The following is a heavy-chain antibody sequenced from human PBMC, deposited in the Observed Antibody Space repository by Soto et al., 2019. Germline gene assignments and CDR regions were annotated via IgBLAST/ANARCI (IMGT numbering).Heavy chain of an antibody. CDR3: ARDRRAYYEFWSGYDPGHHYYCGLDV. CDR1: GGSISRYY. Sequence: SETLSLTCTVSGGSISRYYWSWIRQPPGKGLEWIGYIYYSGSTNYNPSLKSRVTISVDTSKNQFSLKLSSVTAADTAVDNCARDRRAYYEFWSGYDPGHHYYCGLDVGGQGTTVSVAS. D-gene: IGHD3-3*01. CDR2: IYYSGST. J-gene: IGHJ6*02. V-gene: IGHV4-59*01.